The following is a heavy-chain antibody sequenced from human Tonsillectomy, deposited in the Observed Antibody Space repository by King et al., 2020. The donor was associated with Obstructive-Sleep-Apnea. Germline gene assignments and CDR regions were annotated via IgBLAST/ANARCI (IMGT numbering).Heavy chain of an antibody. CDR2: MNPNSGNT. J-gene: IGHJ4*02. V-gene: IGHV1-8*01. CDR1: GYTFTSWD. Sequence: QLVQSGAEVKKPGASVKVSCKASGYTFTSWDINWVRQASGQGLEWVGWMNPNSGNTGYPQKFQGRVTMTRDTSISTAYMELRSLRSEDTAIYYCARVAGSIDFWGQGTLVTVSS. D-gene: IGHD2-15*01. CDR3: ARVAGSIDF.